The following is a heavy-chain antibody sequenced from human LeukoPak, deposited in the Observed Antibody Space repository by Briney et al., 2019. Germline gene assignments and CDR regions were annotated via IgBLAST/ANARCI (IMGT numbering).Heavy chain of an antibody. D-gene: IGHD2-2*01. CDR3: ARGFRYCSSTSCYHSFDY. J-gene: IGHJ4*02. Sequence: PSETLSLTCTVSGGSISSSSYYWGWIRQPPGKGLEWIGSIYYSGSTYYNPSLKSRVTISVDTSKNQFSLKLSSVTAADTAVYYCARGFRYCSSTSCYHSFDYWGQGTLVTVSS. CDR1: GGSISSSSYY. V-gene: IGHV4-39*01. CDR2: IYYSGST.